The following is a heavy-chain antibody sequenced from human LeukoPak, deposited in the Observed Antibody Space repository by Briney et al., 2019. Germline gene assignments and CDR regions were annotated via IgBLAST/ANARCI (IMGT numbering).Heavy chain of an antibody. J-gene: IGHJ3*02. CDR2: INPSGDST. CDR3: ARGRHSYESSDYYYEGDAFDI. CDR1: GDTFTSYY. D-gene: IGHD3-22*01. Sequence: ASVKVSCKASGDTFTSYYMHWVRQAPGQGLEWMALINPSGDSTSSAQTFQGRVTMTRDMSTSTVYMALSSLRTEDTAVYYCARGRHSYESSDYYYEGDAFDIWGQGTMVTVSS. V-gene: IGHV1-46*01.